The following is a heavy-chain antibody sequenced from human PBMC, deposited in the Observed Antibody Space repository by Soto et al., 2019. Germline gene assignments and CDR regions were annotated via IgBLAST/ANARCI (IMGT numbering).Heavy chain of an antibody. Sequence: GGSLRLSCAASGFAFSTYAMNWVRQAPGKGLEWVSGIVDSGGRAFYADSVQGRFTISRDNSKNTLYLEMNNLRAEDTAIYYCAPAPAASSYYNTDVWGQGTTVTVSS. V-gene: IGHV3-23*01. CDR1: GFAFSTYA. J-gene: IGHJ6*02. D-gene: IGHD2-2*01. CDR3: APAPAASSYYNTDV. CDR2: IVDSGGRA.